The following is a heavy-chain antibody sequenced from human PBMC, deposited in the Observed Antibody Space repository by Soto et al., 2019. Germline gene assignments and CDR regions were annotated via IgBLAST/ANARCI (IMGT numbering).Heavy chain of an antibody. Sequence: TLSLTCTVSVGSISSGDYYWSWIRQPPGKGLEWIGYIYYSGSTYYNPSLKSRVTISVDASKNQFSLKLSSVTAADTAVYYCARVGLGTAMVPSNWFDPWGQGTLVTVSS. D-gene: IGHD5-18*01. CDR2: IYYSGST. CDR3: ARVGLGTAMVPSNWFDP. J-gene: IGHJ5*02. V-gene: IGHV4-30-4*01. CDR1: VGSISSGDYY.